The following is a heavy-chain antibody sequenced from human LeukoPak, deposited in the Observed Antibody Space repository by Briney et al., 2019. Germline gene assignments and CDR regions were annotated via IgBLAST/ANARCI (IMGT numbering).Heavy chain of an antibody. V-gene: IGHV3-74*01. Sequence: GGSLRLSCAASGFTVSSNYMSWVRQAPGKGLVWVSRINSDGSSTSYADSVKGRFTISRDNAKNTLYLQMNSLRAEDTAVYYCARVRVGATIPPDYWGQGTLVTVSS. J-gene: IGHJ4*02. CDR1: GFTVSSNY. CDR3: ARVRVGATIPPDY. D-gene: IGHD1-26*01. CDR2: INSDGSST.